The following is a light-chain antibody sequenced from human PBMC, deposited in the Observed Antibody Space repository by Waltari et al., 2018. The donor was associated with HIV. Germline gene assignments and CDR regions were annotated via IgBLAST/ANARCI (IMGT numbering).Light chain of an antibody. Sequence: QSALTQPASVSGSPGQSITISCTGTSSDVGAHNQVSWSQHYPGKAPKLILFEVNNRPSGVSSRFSGSKSGNTASLTISGLQAEDEADYYCSSYTTISTLVFGGGTKLTVL. CDR2: EVN. CDR3: SSYTTISTLV. CDR1: SSDVGAHNQ. V-gene: IGLV2-14*01. J-gene: IGLJ2*01.